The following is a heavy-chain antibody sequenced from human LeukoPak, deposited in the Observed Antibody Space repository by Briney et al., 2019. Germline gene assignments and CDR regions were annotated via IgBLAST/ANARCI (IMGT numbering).Heavy chain of an antibody. V-gene: IGHV3-64*01. J-gene: IGHJ4*02. CDR1: GFTFSSYA. Sequence: PGGSLRLSCAASGFTFSSYAMHWVRQAPGKGLEYVSAISSNGGSTYYANSVKGRFTISRDNSKNTLYLQMGSLRAEDMAVYYCARARIVGARGGHYFDYWGQGTLVTVSS. CDR2: ISSNGGST. CDR3: ARARIVGARGGHYFDY. D-gene: IGHD1-26*01.